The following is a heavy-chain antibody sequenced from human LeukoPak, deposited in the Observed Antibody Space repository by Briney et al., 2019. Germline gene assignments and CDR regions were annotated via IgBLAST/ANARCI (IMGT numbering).Heavy chain of an antibody. CDR1: GFTFSNYA. CDR3: ARDRGYSGYDLDY. D-gene: IGHD5-12*01. J-gene: IGHJ4*02. Sequence: GGSLRLSCGASGFTFSNYAMNWVRQAPGKGLEWVSSISSSSSYIYYADSVKGRFTISRDNAKNSLYLQMNSLRAEDTAVYYCARDRGYSGYDLDYWGQGTLVTVSS. V-gene: IGHV3-21*01. CDR2: ISSSSSYI.